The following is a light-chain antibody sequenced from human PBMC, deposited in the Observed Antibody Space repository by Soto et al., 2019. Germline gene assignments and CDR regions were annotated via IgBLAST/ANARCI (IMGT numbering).Light chain of an antibody. V-gene: IGLV6-57*01. Sequence: NFMLTQPHSVSESPGRTVTISCTRSSGSIASNYVQWYQQRPGSSPTTVIYEDDQRPSGVPDRFSGSIDRSSNSASLTISGLKTEDEADDYCQSYDGGNPWVFGGGTQLTVL. CDR2: EDD. J-gene: IGLJ3*02. CDR1: SGSIASNY. CDR3: QSYDGGNPWV.